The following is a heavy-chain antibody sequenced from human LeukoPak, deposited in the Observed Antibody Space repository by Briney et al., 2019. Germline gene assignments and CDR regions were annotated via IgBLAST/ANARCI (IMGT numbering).Heavy chain of an antibody. Sequence: SETLSLTCTVSGGSISSTTYYWGWIRQPPGKGLEWIGTIYYSGSTNYNPSLKSRVTISVDTSKNQFSLKLTSVAAADTAVYYCARGSLGENWNDITGWFDPWGQGTLVTVSS. J-gene: IGHJ5*02. D-gene: IGHD1-1*01. CDR3: ARGSLGENWNDITGWFDP. CDR2: IYYSGST. CDR1: GGSISSTTYY. V-gene: IGHV4-39*07.